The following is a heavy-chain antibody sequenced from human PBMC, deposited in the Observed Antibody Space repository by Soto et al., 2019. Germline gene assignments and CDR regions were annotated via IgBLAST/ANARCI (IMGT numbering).Heavy chain of an antibody. V-gene: IGHV4-30-4*01. J-gene: IGHJ6*02. CDR1: GGSISGKNYY. Sequence: PSETLSLTCTVSGGSISGKNYYWSWIRQPPGKGLEWIGYVYYSGSTYYNPSLKSRIIMSVDTSKNQFSLKLSAVTAADTAVYYCARDRDLGYYGMDVWGQGTAVTVSS. D-gene: IGHD7-27*01. CDR2: VYYSGST. CDR3: ARDRDLGYYGMDV.